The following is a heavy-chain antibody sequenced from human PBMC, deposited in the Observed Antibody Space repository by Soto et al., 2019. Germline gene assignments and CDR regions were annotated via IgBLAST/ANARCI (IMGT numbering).Heavy chain of an antibody. J-gene: IGHJ6*03. CDR2: IIPILGIA. Sequence: SVKVSCKASGGTFSSYTISWVRQAPGQGLEWMGRIIPILGIANYAQKFQGRVTITADKSTSTAYMELSSLRSEDTAVYYCARDFTWAAACPIYYYYYMDVWGKGTTVTVSS. D-gene: IGHD6-6*01. V-gene: IGHV1-69*04. CDR3: ARDFTWAAACPIYYYYYMDV. CDR1: GGTFSSYT.